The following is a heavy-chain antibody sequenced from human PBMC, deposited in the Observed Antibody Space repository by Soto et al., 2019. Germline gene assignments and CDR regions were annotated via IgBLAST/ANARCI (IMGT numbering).Heavy chain of an antibody. CDR2: IYYSGST. V-gene: IGHV4-39*01. J-gene: IGHJ4*02. CDR3: ARQPEVAGVDY. Sequence: SETLSLTFTVSGGSISSSSYYWGWIRQPPGKGLEWIGSIYYSGSTYYNPSLKSRVTISVDTSKNQFSLKLSSVTAADTAVYYCARQPEVAGVDYWGQGTLVTVSS. CDR1: GGSISSSSYY. D-gene: IGHD6-19*01.